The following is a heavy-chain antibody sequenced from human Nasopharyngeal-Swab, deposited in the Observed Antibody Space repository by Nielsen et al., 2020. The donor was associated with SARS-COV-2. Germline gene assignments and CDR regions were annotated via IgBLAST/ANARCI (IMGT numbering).Heavy chain of an antibody. D-gene: IGHD5-18*01. CDR3: ARDRVTAMVPLYYYYYGMDV. J-gene: IGHJ6*02. CDR2: ISSSSSYI. V-gene: IGHV3-21*01. CDR1: GFSFSSYW. Sequence: GGSLRLSCAASGFSFSSYWMNWVRQAPGKGLEWVSSISSSSSYIYYADSVKGRFTISRDNAKNSLYLQMNSLRAEDTAVYYCARDRVTAMVPLYYYYYGMDVWGQGTTVTVSS.